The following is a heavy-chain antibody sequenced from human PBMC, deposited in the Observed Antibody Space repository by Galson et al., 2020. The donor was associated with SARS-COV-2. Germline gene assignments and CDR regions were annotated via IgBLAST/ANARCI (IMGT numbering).Heavy chain of an antibody. CDR2: LSHDGSVT. CDR3: ARNVPGAAAAY. V-gene: IGHV3-74*01. D-gene: IGHD6-13*01. Sequence: GESLKISCAASGFTFSNYWMHWVRQAPGKGLGWVSRLSHDGSVTTYADSVKGRFTISRDNTKNTLYLEMNSLRVEDTAVYYCARNVPGAAAAYWGQGALVTVSS. J-gene: IGHJ4*02. CDR1: GFTFSNYW.